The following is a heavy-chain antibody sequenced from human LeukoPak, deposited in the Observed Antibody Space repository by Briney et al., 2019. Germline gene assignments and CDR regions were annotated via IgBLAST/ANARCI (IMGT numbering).Heavy chain of an antibody. V-gene: IGHV3-74*01. J-gene: IGHJ4*02. CDR1: GFTFSSYW. CDR2: INSDGSST. CDR3: AREAQDHDFWSGHSH. D-gene: IGHD3-3*01. Sequence: HPGGSLRLSCAASGFTFSSYWMHWVRQAPGKGLVWVSRINSDGSSTSYADSVKGRFTISRDNAKNSLYLQMNSLRAEDTAVYYCAREAQDHDFWSGHSHWGQGTLVTVSS.